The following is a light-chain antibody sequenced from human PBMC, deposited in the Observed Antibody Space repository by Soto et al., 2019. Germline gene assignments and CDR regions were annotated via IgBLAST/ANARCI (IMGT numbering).Light chain of an antibody. CDR3: QQYGSSPQT. J-gene: IGKJ1*01. V-gene: IGKV3-20*01. CDR2: GAS. CDR1: QSVSSSY. Sequence: ESVLTQSPGTLSLSPGERATLSCRASQSVSSSYLGWYQQKPGQAPRLLIYGASSRATGIPDRFSGSGSATHFTLTISRLEPEDFAVYYCQQYGSSPQTFGQGTKVDI.